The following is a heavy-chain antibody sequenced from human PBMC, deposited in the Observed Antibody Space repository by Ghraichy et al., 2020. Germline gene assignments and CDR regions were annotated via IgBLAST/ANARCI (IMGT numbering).Heavy chain of an antibody. CDR1: GGSISSSSYY. Sequence: SETLSLTCTVSGGSISSSSYYWGWIRQPPGKGLEWIGSIYYSGSTYYNPSLKSRVTISVDTSKNQFSLKLSSVTAADTAVYYCAREDIAVAGTRDYYYYYGMDVWGQGTTVTVSS. CDR2: IYYSGST. V-gene: IGHV4-39*02. D-gene: IGHD6-19*01. J-gene: IGHJ6*02. CDR3: AREDIAVAGTRDYYYYYGMDV.